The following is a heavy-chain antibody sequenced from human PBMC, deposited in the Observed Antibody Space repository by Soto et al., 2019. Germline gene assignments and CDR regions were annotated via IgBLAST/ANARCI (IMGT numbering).Heavy chain of an antibody. CDR1: GYSFTSNW. D-gene: IGHD6-6*01. J-gene: IGHJ4*01. V-gene: IGHV5-51*01. CDR2: IYPGDSDT. CDR3: ARHRGNLYSSSDC. Sequence: GESLKISCKGSGYSFTSNWIGWVRQMPGKGLEWMGIIYPGDSDTRYSPSFQGQVTVTADKSISTAYLQWSSLKASDTAMYYCARHRGNLYSSSDCWGHGTLVTVSS.